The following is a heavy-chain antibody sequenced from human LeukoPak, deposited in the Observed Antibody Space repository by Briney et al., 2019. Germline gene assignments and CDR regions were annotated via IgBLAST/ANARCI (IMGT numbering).Heavy chain of an antibody. J-gene: IGHJ5*02. CDR2: ISGSGGST. Sequence: PGGSLRLSCAASGFTFSSYAMSWVRQAPGKGLEWVSAISGSGGSTYYADSVKGRFTISRDNSKNTLYLQMNSLRAEDTAVYYCAKLASGSYSGSSWFDPWGQGTLVTVSS. D-gene: IGHD3-10*01. V-gene: IGHV3-23*01. CDR1: GFTFSSYA. CDR3: AKLASGSYSGSSWFDP.